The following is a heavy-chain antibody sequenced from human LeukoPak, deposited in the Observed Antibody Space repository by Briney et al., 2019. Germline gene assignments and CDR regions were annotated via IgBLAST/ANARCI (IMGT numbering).Heavy chain of an antibody. CDR2: ISSSGGTI. CDR1: GFTFSDYH. CDR3: AKGKAGSNLTPDY. V-gene: IGHV3-11*01. Sequence: GGSLRLSCAASGFTFSDYHMSWILQVPGKGLEWVSYISSSGGTISYADSVKGRFTIPRDNAKNSLYLQMNSLRAEDTAVYYCAKGKAGSNLTPDYWGQGTLVTVSS. J-gene: IGHJ4*02. D-gene: IGHD6-13*01.